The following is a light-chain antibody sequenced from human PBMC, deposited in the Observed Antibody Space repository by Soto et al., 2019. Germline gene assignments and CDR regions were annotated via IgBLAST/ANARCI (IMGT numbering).Light chain of an antibody. Sequence: LTQPASVSASLGQSITISCTGTSSDIGGYKYVSWYQQHPGKAPKLIIFEVSNRPSGVSDRFSGSNSGNTASLTISGLQAEDEADYYCTSYSRYRVLVFGGGTKVTVL. CDR3: TSYSRYRVLV. CDR2: EVS. CDR1: SSDIGGYKY. J-gene: IGLJ3*02. V-gene: IGLV2-14*01.